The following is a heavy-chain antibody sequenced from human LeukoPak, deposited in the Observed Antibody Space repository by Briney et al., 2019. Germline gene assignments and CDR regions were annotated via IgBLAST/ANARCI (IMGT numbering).Heavy chain of an antibody. Sequence: SGTLSLTCAVSGGSISSSNWWSWVRQPPGKGLEWIGEIYYSGSTYYNPSLKSRVTISVDTSKNQFSLKLSSVTAADTAVYYCARDHAVPTPWGQGTLVTVSS. V-gene: IGHV4-4*02. CDR2: IYYSGST. J-gene: IGHJ5*02. CDR1: GGSISSSNW. D-gene: IGHD2-2*01. CDR3: ARDHAVPTP.